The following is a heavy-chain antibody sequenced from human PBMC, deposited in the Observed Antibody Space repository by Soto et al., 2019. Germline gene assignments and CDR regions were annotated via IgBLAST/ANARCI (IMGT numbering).Heavy chain of an antibody. V-gene: IGHV3-53*04. CDR1: GFTVSSNY. CDR3: ARDNMVRCPATDYYYMDV. Sequence: EVQLVESGGGLVQPGGSLRLSCAASGFTVSSNYMSWVRQAPGKGLEWVSVIYSGGSTYYADAVKGRFTISRHNSKNTLYLQMNSLRAEDTAVYYCARDNMVRCPATDYYYMDVWGKGTTVTVSS. CDR2: IYSGGST. D-gene: IGHD3-10*01. J-gene: IGHJ6*03.